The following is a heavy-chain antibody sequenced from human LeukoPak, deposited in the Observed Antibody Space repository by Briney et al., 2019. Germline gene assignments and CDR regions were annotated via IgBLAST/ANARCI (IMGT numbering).Heavy chain of an antibody. CDR1: GFTFTSSA. J-gene: IGHJ5*02. Sequence: SVKVSCKASGFTFTSSAVQWVRQARGQRLEWIGWIVVGSGNTNYAQKFQERVTITRDMSTSTAYMELSSLRSEDTAVYYCAADLYCSSTSCRVDWFDPWGQGTLVTVSS. V-gene: IGHV1-58*01. CDR2: IVVGSGNT. CDR3: AADLYCSSTSCRVDWFDP. D-gene: IGHD2-2*01.